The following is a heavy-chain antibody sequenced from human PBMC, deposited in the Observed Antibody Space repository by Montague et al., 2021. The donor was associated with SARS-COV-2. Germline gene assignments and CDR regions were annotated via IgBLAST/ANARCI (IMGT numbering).Heavy chain of an antibody. D-gene: IGHD4-17*01. CDR1: GDSVCSNSAA. J-gene: IGHJ4*02. CDR3: VRGTGSAQAGFDS. V-gene: IGHV6-1*01. CDR2: TNYRSKWNS. Sequence: CAISGDSVCSNSAAWNWIRQSPSGGLEWLGRTNYRSKWNSDYGMSVEGRISIDPDTSKNQFFLHLRSVTPEDTGVYYCVRGTGSAQAGFDSWGQGTLVTVSS.